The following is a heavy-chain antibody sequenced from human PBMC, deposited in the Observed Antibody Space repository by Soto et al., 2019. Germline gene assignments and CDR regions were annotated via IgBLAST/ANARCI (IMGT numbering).Heavy chain of an antibody. J-gene: IGHJ5*02. CDR1: GFSLSKARMG. CDR2: IFWNGQR. CDR3: ARALREGLQISLLAS. Sequence: SRPTLVNPTEILTLTCSVSGFSLSKARMGVSWIRQPPGKALEWLAHIFWNGQRSYNTSLKRRLTISRDPSKSQVVLTMTNVDPVDTGTYFCARALREGLQISLLASWVQGTLVTGSS. D-gene: IGHD1-26*01. V-gene: IGHV2-26*01.